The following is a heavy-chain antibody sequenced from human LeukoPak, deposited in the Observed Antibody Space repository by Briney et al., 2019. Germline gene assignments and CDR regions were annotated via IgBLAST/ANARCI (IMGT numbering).Heavy chain of an antibody. CDR3: AKGDSTSGVDY. J-gene: IGHJ4*02. D-gene: IGHD2-2*01. Sequence: GGSLRLSCAASGFTFDDYAMHWVRQAPGKGLEWVSGISWNSGSIGYADSVKGRFTISRDNAKNSLYLQMNSLRAEDMALYYCAKGDSTSGVDYWGQGTLVTVSS. CDR2: ISWNSGSI. V-gene: IGHV3-9*03. CDR1: GFTFDDYA.